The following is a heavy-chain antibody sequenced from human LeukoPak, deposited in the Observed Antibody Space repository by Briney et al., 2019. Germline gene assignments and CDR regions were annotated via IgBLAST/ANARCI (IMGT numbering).Heavy chain of an antibody. D-gene: IGHD6-19*01. CDR3: ARGRGFSSGWPVDTFDF. Sequence: GGSLTLSCAASGFDFSDFWMTWVRQPPGKGLEWVANIKQDGSERYYLDSVKGRFTFSRDNARNSLYVQMNSLRAEDTAVYYCARGRGFSSGWPVDTFDFWGRGAMVTVSA. J-gene: IGHJ3*01. V-gene: IGHV3-7*01. CDR2: IKQDGSER. CDR1: GFDFSDFW.